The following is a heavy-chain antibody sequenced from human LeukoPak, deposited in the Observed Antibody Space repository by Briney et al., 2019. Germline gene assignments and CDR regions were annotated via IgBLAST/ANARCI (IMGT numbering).Heavy chain of an antibody. CDR1: GFTFSSYA. Sequence: GGSLTLSCAASGFTFSSYAMTWVRQAPGKGLEWVSGISGSGGNTCYTDSVRGRLSISRDNSKNTLYLQVNSLRAEDTAVYYCAKGRTEGGTLALDYWGQGTLVTVSS. J-gene: IGHJ4*02. CDR3: AKGRTEGGTLALDY. V-gene: IGHV3-23*01. CDR2: ISGSGGNT. D-gene: IGHD6-19*01.